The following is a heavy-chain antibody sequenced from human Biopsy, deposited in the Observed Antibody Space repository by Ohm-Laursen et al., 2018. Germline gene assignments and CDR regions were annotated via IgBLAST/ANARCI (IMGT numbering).Heavy chain of an antibody. CDR3: ARATNSTGWPYYYFYGMDV. Sequence: SQTLSFTSTVSGGPISSDYWSWIRQTPGKGLEWIGYIYYSGSTNYNPSLKSRVTISVDTSKNQFSLRLNSVTAADTAVYYCARATNSTGWPYYYFYGMDVWGQGTTVTVSS. J-gene: IGHJ6*02. CDR1: GGPISSDY. CDR2: IYYSGST. V-gene: IGHV4-59*01. D-gene: IGHD2/OR15-2a*01.